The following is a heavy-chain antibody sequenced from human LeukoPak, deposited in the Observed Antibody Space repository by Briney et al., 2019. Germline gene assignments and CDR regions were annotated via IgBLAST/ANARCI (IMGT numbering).Heavy chain of an antibody. V-gene: IGHV4-34*01. CDR1: GGSFSGYY. CDR3: ARSGGSYHEGYFDY. CDR2: INHSGST. Sequence: KTSETLSLTCAVYGGSFSGYYWSWIRQPPEKGLEWIGEINHSGSTNYNPSLKSRVTISVDTSKNQFSLKLSSVTAADTAVYYCARSGGSYHEGYFDYWGQGTLVTVSS. J-gene: IGHJ4*02. D-gene: IGHD1-26*01.